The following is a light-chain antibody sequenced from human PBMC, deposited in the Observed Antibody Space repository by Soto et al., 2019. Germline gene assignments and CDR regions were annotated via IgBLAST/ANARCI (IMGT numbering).Light chain of an antibody. J-gene: IGKJ1*01. Sequence: PGERATLSCRASQSVDKYLVWYQQKLGQAPRLLIYDASNRATGIPARFSGSGSGTDFTLTISSLEPEDFAVYYCQQRGNRPPWTFGQGTKVEIK. CDR1: QSVDKY. V-gene: IGKV3-11*01. CDR3: QQRGNRPPWT. CDR2: DAS.